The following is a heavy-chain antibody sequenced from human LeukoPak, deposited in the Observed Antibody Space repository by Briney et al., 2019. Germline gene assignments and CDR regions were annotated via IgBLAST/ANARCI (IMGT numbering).Heavy chain of an antibody. V-gene: IGHV3-23*01. CDR3: AKPGFYYYDSSGYYGWQFDY. Sequence: PGGSLRLSCAASGFTVSSNYMSWVRQAPGKGLEWVSAISGSGGSTYYADSVKGRFTISRDNSKNTLYLQMNSLRAEDTAVYYCAKPGFYYYDSSGYYGWQFDYWGQGTLVTVSS. CDR2: ISGSGGST. D-gene: IGHD3-22*01. CDR1: GFTVSSNY. J-gene: IGHJ4*02.